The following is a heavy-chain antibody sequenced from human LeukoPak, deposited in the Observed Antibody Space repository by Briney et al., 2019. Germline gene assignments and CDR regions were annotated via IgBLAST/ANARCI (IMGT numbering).Heavy chain of an antibody. CDR1: GGSISSHY. D-gene: IGHD6-13*01. V-gene: IGHV4-59*08. CDR3: ARMTAAWGVDV. J-gene: IGHJ6*02. Sequence: SETLSLTCTVSGGSISSHYWSWIRQPPGKGLEWIGYIYYSGSTNYNPSLKSRVTISVDTSKNQFSLKLSSVTAADTAVYYCARMTAAWGVDVWGQGTTVTVSS. CDR2: IYYSGST.